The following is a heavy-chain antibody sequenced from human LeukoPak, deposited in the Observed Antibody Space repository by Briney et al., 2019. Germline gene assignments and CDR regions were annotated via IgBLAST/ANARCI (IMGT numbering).Heavy chain of an antibody. Sequence: SETLSLTCTVSGGSISSHYWSWIRQPPGKGLEWIGYIYYSGSTNYNPSLKSRVTISVDTSKNQFSLKLSSVTAADTAVYYCASSFSYCSGGSCYYAFDIWGQGTMVTVSS. J-gene: IGHJ3*02. V-gene: IGHV4-59*08. D-gene: IGHD2-15*01. CDR1: GGSISSHY. CDR3: ASSFSYCSGGSCYYAFDI. CDR2: IYYSGST.